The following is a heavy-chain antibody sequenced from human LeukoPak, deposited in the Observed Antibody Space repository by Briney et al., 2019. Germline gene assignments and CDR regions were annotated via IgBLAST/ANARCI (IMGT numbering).Heavy chain of an antibody. CDR3: AREVRVGATWWFDP. V-gene: IGHV3-7*03. CDR1: GFTFSSYW. J-gene: IGHJ5*02. CDR2: IKQDGSEK. Sequence: GGSLRLSCAASGFTFSSYWMSWVRQAPGKGLEWVANIKQDGSEKYYVDSVKGRFTISRDNAKNSLYLQMNSLRADDTAVYYCAREVRVGATWWFDPWGQGTLVTVSS. D-gene: IGHD1-26*01.